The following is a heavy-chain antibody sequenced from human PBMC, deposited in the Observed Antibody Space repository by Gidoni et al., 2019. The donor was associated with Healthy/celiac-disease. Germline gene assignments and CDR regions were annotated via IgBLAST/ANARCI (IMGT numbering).Heavy chain of an antibody. V-gene: IGHV1-69*01. Sequence: QVQLVQSGAEVKKPGSSVKVSCKASGGTCSSYAISWVRQAPGQGLEWMGGIIPIFGTANYAQKFQGRVTITADDSTSTAYMELSSLRSADTAVYYCARDSSGYYPDAFDIWGQGTMVTVSS. D-gene: IGHD3-22*01. CDR1: GGTCSSYA. J-gene: IGHJ3*02. CDR2: IIPIFGTA. CDR3: ARDSSGYYPDAFDI.